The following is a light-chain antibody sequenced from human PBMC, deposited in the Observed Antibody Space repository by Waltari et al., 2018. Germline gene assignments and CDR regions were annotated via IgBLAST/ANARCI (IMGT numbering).Light chain of an antibody. CDR3: QQRTKWPLT. CDR1: QNINNF. Sequence: DIVLTQSPATLSLSPGERATLSCRASQNINNFLAWYQQKPGQAPRLLIYETSNRATGIPARFSGSRSGTDFTLTISSLEPEDFAVYYCQQRTKWPLTFGGGTKVEIK. V-gene: IGKV3-11*01. CDR2: ETS. J-gene: IGKJ4*01.